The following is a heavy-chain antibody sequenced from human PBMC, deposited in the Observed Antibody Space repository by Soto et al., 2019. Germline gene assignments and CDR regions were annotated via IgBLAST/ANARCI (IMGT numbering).Heavy chain of an antibody. CDR2: IGSDGRST. V-gene: IGHV3-74*01. CDR3: ARDVSNSVDC. J-gene: IGHJ4*02. D-gene: IGHD4-4*01. CDR1: GFTFITYW. Sequence: GGSLRLSCAACGFTFITYWMHWVLQVPWKGLVWVSRIGSDGRSTNYADSVKDRFTISRDNAKNTLYLQMNSLRGEDTAVYYCARDVSNSVDCWGQGTLVAVSS.